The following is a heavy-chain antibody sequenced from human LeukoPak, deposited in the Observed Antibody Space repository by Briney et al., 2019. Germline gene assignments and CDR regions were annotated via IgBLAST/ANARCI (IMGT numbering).Heavy chain of an antibody. CDR2: ISGSGGST. CDR3: AKYYYDSSGYQAFDY. CDR1: GFTFSSYA. V-gene: IGHV3-23*01. J-gene: IGHJ4*02. Sequence: PGGSLRLSCAASGFTFSSYAMSWVRQAPGKGLEWGSAISGSGGSTYYADSVKGRFTISRDNSKNTLYLQMNSLRAEDTAVYYCAKYYYDSSGYQAFDYWGQGTLVTVSS. D-gene: IGHD3-22*01.